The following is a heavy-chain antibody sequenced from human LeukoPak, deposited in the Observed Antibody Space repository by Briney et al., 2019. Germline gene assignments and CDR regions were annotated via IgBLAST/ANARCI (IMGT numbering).Heavy chain of an antibody. CDR2: IIPIFGTA. D-gene: IGHD1-1*01. V-gene: IGHV1-69*13. J-gene: IGHJ3*02. CDR3: ARDGGTAYDLHAFDI. CDR1: GGTFSSYA. Sequence: ASVKVSCKASGGTFSSYAISWVRQAPGQGLEWMGGIIPIFGTANYAQKFQGRVTITADESTSTAYMELSSLSSEDTAVYYCARDGGTAYDLHAFDIWGQGTMVTVSS.